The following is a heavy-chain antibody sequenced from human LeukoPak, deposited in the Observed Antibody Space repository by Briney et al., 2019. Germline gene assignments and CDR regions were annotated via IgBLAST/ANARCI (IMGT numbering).Heavy chain of an antibody. Sequence: GESLKISCKGSGYSFTSYWIGWVRQMPGKGLEWMGIIYPGDSDTRYSPSFQGQVTISADKSISTAYLQWSSLKASDTAMYYCASISVAGGRSVAFGIWGQGTMVTVSS. CDR2: IYPGDSDT. J-gene: IGHJ3*02. CDR3: ASISVAGGRSVAFGI. D-gene: IGHD6-19*01. V-gene: IGHV5-51*01. CDR1: GYSFTSYW.